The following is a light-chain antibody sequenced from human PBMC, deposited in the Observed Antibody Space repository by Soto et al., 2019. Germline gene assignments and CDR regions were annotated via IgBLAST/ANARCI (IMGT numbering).Light chain of an antibody. CDR1: QTISIS. Sequence: DIVMTQSPSTLSVSPGERATLSCRASQTISISLSWYQQKPGQTPRLLIYGASTRAAGIPARFSGSGSGTEFTLTITSLQSEDFAVYYCQQYNNWHPFTFGQGTKVDIK. CDR3: QQYNNWHPFT. CDR2: GAS. V-gene: IGKV3-15*01. J-gene: IGKJ3*01.